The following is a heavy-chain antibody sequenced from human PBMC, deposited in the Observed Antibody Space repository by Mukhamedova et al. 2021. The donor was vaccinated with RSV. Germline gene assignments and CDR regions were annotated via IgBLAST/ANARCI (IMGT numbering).Heavy chain of an antibody. V-gene: IGHV4-39*01. D-gene: IGHD2-2*01. CDR3: ARRYADLLVMWFDP. J-gene: IGHJ5*02. CDR2: IYYSGST. Sequence: WIGSIYYSGSTYYNPSLKSRVTISVDTSKNQFSLKLSSVTAADTAVYYCARRYADLLVMWFDPWGQGTLFTVSS.